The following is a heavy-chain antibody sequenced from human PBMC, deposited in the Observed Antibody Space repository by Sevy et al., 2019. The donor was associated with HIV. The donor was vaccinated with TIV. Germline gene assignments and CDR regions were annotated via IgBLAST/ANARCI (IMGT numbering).Heavy chain of an antibody. CDR1: GFTFDDYA. V-gene: IGHV3-9*01. Sequence: GGSLRLSCAASGFTFDDYAMHWVRQAPGKDLEWVSGISWNSGSIGYADSVKGRFTISRDNAKNSLYLQMNSLRAEDTALYYCAKDMAYCSSTSCYRYYYYGMDVWGQGTTVTVSS. CDR2: ISWNSGSI. J-gene: IGHJ6*02. D-gene: IGHD2-2*01. CDR3: AKDMAYCSSTSCYRYYYYGMDV.